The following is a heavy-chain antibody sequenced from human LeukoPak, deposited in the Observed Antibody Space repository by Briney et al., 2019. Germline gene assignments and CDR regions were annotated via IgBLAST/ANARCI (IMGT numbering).Heavy chain of an antibody. Sequence: SETLSLTCAVSGGSISSSSYYWGWIRQPPGKGLEWIGSMYYSGSTYYNPSLKSRVTISVDTSKNQFSLKLSSVTAADSAVYYCARARTVLDYWGQGTLVTVSS. V-gene: IGHV4-39*07. CDR3: ARARTVLDY. J-gene: IGHJ4*02. CDR2: MYYSGST. D-gene: IGHD1-1*01. CDR1: GGSISSSSYY.